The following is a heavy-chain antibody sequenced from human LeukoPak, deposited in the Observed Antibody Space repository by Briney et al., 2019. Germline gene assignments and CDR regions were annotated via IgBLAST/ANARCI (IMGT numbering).Heavy chain of an antibody. J-gene: IGHJ5*02. CDR2: IIPILGIA. CDR1: GGTFSSYA. D-gene: IGHD1-26*01. V-gene: IGHV1-69*04. CDR3: ARGSGSYGSNNWFDP. Sequence: ASVKVSCKASGGTFSSYAISWVRQAPGQGLEWMGRIIPILGIANYAQKFQGRVTITADKSTSTAYMELSSLRSEDTAVYYCARGSGSYGSNNWFDPWGQGTLVTVSS.